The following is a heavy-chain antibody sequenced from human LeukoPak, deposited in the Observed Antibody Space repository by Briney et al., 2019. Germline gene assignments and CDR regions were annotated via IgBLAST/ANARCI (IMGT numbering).Heavy chain of an antibody. D-gene: IGHD3-22*01. CDR3: ARGRIVAGVRY. Sequence: GGSLRLSCAASGFTFSSYAMSWVRQAPGKGLEWVSAISGSGDGTYYADSVKGRFTVSRDNSKNTLYLQMNSLRAEDTAVYYCARGRIVAGVRYWGQGTLVTVSS. V-gene: IGHV3-23*01. J-gene: IGHJ4*02. CDR1: GFTFSSYA. CDR2: ISGSGDGT.